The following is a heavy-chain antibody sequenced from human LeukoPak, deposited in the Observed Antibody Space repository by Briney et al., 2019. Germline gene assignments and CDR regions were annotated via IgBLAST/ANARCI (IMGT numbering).Heavy chain of an antibody. Sequence: GGSLRLSCTASGFTFGDYAMSWVRQAPGKGLEWVGFIRSKAYGGTTECAAPVKGRFTISRDDSKSIAYLQMNSLKTEDTAVYYCTRDGSGKQWLVYYFDYWGQGTLVTVSS. CDR3: TRDGSGKQWLVYYFDY. D-gene: IGHD6-19*01. CDR2: IRSKAYGGTT. J-gene: IGHJ4*02. V-gene: IGHV3-49*04. CDR1: GFTFGDYA.